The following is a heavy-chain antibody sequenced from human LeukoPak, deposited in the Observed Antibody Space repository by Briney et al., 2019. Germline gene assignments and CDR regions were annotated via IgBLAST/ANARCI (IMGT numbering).Heavy chain of an antibody. CDR1: GGSFSGYY. CDR3: ARGHVNDYFDY. J-gene: IGHJ4*02. V-gene: IGHV4-34*01. Sequence: SETLSLTCAVYGGSFSGYYWSWIRQPPGKGLEWIGEINHSGSTNYNLSLKSRVTISVDTSKNQFSLKLSSVTAADTAVYYCARGHVNDYFDYWGQGTLVTVSS. CDR2: INHSGST.